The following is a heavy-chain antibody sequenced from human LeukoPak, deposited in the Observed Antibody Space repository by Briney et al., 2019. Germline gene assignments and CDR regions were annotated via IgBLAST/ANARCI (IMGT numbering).Heavy chain of an antibody. CDR2: ISYNGGRK. V-gene: IGHV3-30*04. CDR1: GFSFSGYA. CDR3: ARQEARNYYYEGLDY. Sequence: GRSLRLSCVASGFSFSGYAIHWVRQAPGKGLEWVALISYNGGRKDYADSVKGRFTIDRDNSKNTVYLHMNSLRTDDTAIYFCARQEARNYYYEGLDYWGQGNLVTVSS. J-gene: IGHJ4*02. D-gene: IGHD3-22*01.